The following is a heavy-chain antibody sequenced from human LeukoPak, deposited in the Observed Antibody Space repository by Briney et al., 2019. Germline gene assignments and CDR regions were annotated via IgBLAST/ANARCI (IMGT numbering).Heavy chain of an antibody. Sequence: PGGSLRLSCAASGFTFSSYGMNWVRQAPGKGLEWVSAISGSGGSTYYTDSVKGRFTISRDNSKNTQSLQMNSLRAEDTAVYYCARTRYYYNSRSYGAPYYFDYWGQGTLVTVSS. CDR3: ARTRYYYNSRSYGAPYYFDY. CDR1: GFTFSSYG. D-gene: IGHD3-10*01. V-gene: IGHV3-23*01. CDR2: ISGSGGST. J-gene: IGHJ4*02.